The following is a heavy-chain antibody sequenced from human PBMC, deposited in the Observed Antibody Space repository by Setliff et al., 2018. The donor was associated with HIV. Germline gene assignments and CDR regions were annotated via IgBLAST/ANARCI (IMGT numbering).Heavy chain of an antibody. CDR3: TTGTRLVD. V-gene: IGHV3-15*01. Sequence: GGSLRLSCAASGFTFSNAWMSWVRQAPGKGLEWVGRIKSKTDGGKTDYAAPVKGRFTISRDDSKNTLYLQMNSLKTEDTAVYYCTTGTRLVDWGQGALVTVSA. CDR1: GFTFSNAW. J-gene: IGHJ4*02. CDR2: IKSKTDGGKT. D-gene: IGHD2-21*01.